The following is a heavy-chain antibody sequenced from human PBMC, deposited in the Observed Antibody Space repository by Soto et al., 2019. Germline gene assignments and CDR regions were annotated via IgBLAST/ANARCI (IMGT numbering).Heavy chain of an antibody. CDR3: ASSRTHGDYGFDY. CDR2: IYYSGST. J-gene: IGHJ4*02. D-gene: IGHD4-17*01. V-gene: IGHV4-31*03. CDR1: GGSISSGGYY. Sequence: SETLSLTCTVSGGSISSGGYYWSWIRQHPGKGLEWIGYIYYSGSTYYNPSLKSRVTISVDTSKNQFSLKLSSVTAADTAVYYCASSRTHGDYGFDYWGQGTLVTVSS.